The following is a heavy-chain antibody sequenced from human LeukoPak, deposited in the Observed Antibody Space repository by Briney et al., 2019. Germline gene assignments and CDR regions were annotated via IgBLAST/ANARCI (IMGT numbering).Heavy chain of an antibody. Sequence: SETLSLTCTASGGSISSYYWSWIRQPPGKGLEWIGYIYYSGSTNYNPSLKSRVTISVDTSKNQFSLKLSSVTAADTAVYYCARQYYYGSGSFYFDYWGQGTLVTVSS. V-gene: IGHV4-59*08. CDR2: IYYSGST. CDR3: ARQYYYGSGSFYFDY. CDR1: GGSISSYY. D-gene: IGHD3-10*01. J-gene: IGHJ4*02.